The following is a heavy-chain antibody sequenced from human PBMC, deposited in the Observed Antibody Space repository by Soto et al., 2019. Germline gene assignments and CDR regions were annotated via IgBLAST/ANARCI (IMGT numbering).Heavy chain of an antibody. CDR1: GFTFSSYE. V-gene: IGHV3-48*03. CDR2: ISSSGSSI. Sequence: GGSLRLSCAASGFTFSSYEMNWVRQSPGKGLEWVSYISSSGSSIYYADSVKGRLTISRDNAKNSLYLQMNSLRGEDTAVYYCARDHPYNNYGGGLDYWGQGTLVTVSS. J-gene: IGHJ4*02. CDR3: ARDHPYNNYGGGLDY. D-gene: IGHD4-4*01.